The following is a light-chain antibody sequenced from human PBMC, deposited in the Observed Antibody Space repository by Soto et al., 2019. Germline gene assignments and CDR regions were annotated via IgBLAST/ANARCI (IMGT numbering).Light chain of an antibody. CDR2: GAS. J-gene: IGKJ5*01. Sequence: EIVMTQSPATLSASPGERATLSCRASQSVSSNLAWYQQKPGQAPRLLIYGASTRATGIPASFSGSGSGTEFTLTISSLQSVDFAVYYCQQYDKWPITFGQGTRLQIK. CDR3: QQYDKWPIT. CDR1: QSVSSN. V-gene: IGKV3-15*01.